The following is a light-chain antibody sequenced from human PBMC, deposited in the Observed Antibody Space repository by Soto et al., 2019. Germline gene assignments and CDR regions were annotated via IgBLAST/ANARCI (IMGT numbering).Light chain of an antibody. CDR3: SSYTSSSTLV. Sequence: HSALTQPASVSGSPGQSITISCTGTSSDVGGYNSVSWYQQHPGKAPKLMIYDVSNRPSGVSNRFSGSKSGNTASLTISGLQAEDEADYYCSSYTSSSTLVFGTGTKLTVL. CDR2: DVS. V-gene: IGLV2-14*01. J-gene: IGLJ1*01. CDR1: SSDVGGYNS.